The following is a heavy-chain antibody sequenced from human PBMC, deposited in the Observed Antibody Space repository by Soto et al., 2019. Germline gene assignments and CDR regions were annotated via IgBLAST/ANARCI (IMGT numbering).Heavy chain of an antibody. D-gene: IGHD5-12*01. CDR3: VKNYNSGYDK. CDR2: ISSSSSSM. J-gene: IGHJ4*02. V-gene: IGHV3-48*03. CDR1: GFAFSNYE. Sequence: GGSLRLSCAASGFAFSNYEMNWVRQAPGKGLEWVSYISSSSSSMYYADSVKGRFTISRDNAKNSLFLQMNSLRAEDTAVYYCVKNYNSGYDKWGQGTLVTVSS.